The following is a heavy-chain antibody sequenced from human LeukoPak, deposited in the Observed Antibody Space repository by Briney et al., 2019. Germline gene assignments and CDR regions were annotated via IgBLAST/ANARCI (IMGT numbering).Heavy chain of an antibody. CDR3: ARDYGDYGDYYYGMDV. V-gene: IGHV3-53*01. CDR1: GFTVSSNY. J-gene: IGHJ6*02. CDR2: IYSGGST. D-gene: IGHD4-17*01. Sequence: GGSLRLSCAASGFTVSSNYMSWVRQAPGKGLERVTVIYSGGSTYYADSVKGRFTISRDNSKNTLYLQMNSLRAEDTAVYYCARDYGDYGDYYYGMDVWGQGTTVTVSS.